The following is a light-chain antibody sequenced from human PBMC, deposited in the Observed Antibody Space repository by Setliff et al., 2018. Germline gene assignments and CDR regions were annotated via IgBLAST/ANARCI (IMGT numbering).Light chain of an antibody. CDR1: SSDVGDYNY. CDR3: CSYAGSYTYNV. CDR2: DVS. Sequence: QSVLAQPRSVSGSPGQSVTISCTGTSSDVGDYNYVSWYQQHPGKAPKLMIYDVSKRPSGVPDRFSGSKSGNTASLTISGLQAEDEADYYCCSYAGSYTYNVCGTGTKVTVL. V-gene: IGLV2-11*01. J-gene: IGLJ1*01.